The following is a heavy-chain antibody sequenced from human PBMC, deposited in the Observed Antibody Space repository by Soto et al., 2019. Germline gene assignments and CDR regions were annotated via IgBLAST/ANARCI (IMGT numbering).Heavy chain of an antibody. CDR3: AAQQITIFGVVIIAYYFDY. CDR1: GGSMSGYY. J-gene: IGHJ4*02. D-gene: IGHD3-3*01. CDR2: IYYSGST. Sequence: PSETLSLTCTVPGGSMSGYYWGWIRQPPGKGLEWIGSIYYSGSTYYNLSLKSRVTISVDTSKNQFSLNLSSVTAADTAVYYCAAQQITIFGVVIIAYYFDYWGQGTLVTVSS. V-gene: IGHV4-39*01.